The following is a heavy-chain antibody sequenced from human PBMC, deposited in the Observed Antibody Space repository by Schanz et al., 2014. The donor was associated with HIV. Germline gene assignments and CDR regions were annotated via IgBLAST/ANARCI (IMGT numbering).Heavy chain of an antibody. D-gene: IGHD3-9*01. CDR3: ASTEVRDLRYLDSSYFDY. Sequence: QVQLQESGPGLVKASQTLSLSCTVSGGSINSGGYYWSWIRQHPGKGLEWIGYIYYSDSTYYNPSLKSRVTMSLDTSKSQFSLKLSSVTAADTAVYYCASTEVRDLRYLDSSYFDYWGQGTLVTVSS. CDR2: IYYSDST. CDR1: GGSINSGGYY. J-gene: IGHJ4*02. V-gene: IGHV4-31*03.